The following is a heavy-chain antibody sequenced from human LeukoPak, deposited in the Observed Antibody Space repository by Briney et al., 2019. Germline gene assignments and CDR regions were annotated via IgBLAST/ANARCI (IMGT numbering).Heavy chain of an antibody. V-gene: IGHV3-74*01. CDR3: VRDLGGRSGH. D-gene: IGHD1-26*01. Sequence: GGSLRLSCAASGNYWMHWVRQAPGKGLVWVSRINEDGSTTNYADSVKGRSTIFRDNAKNTLYLQMNSLRAEDTAVYYCVRDLGGRSGHWGQGTLVTVSS. CDR2: INEDGSTT. J-gene: IGHJ4*02. CDR1: GNYW.